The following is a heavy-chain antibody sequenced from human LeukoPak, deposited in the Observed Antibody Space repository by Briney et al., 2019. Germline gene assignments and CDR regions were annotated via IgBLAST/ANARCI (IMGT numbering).Heavy chain of an antibody. CDR2: LYHSDSA. V-gene: IGHV4-38-2*01. CDR3: ARQHDSYCYYYIDV. CDR1: GYSISHGYY. Sequence: SETLSLTCAVSGYSISHGYYWVWIRQAPGRGLEWIGSLYHSDSAYYNTSLRRRVSMSVDTSKNQFSLTLSFVTAADTAVYYCARQHDSYCYYYIDVWGSGTTVTVSS. J-gene: IGHJ6*03.